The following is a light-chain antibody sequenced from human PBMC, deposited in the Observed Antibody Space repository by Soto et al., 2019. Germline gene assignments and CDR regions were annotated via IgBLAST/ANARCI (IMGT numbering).Light chain of an antibody. Sequence: QPVLTQPPSASGTPGQRVTISCSGSSSNIGSSFVYWYQQLPATAPKLLIYRNNQRPSGVPDRFSGSKSGTSASLAISGLRSEDEADYYCAAWDDSLSGPVFGGGTKLTVL. CDR3: AAWDDSLSGPV. CDR1: SSNIGSSF. V-gene: IGLV1-47*01. J-gene: IGLJ2*01. CDR2: RNN.